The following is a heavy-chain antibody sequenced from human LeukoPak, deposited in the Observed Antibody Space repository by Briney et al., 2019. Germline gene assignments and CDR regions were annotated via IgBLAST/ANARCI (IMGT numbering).Heavy chain of an antibody. CDR1: GYTFTSYD. D-gene: IGHD3-3*01. CDR2: ISGYNGNT. V-gene: IGHV1-18*01. J-gene: IGHJ6*03. CDR3: AREAYYDFDAGYYMDV. Sequence: LWASVTVSCKASGYTFTSYDINWVRQATGQGLEWMGWISGYNGNTNYGQTLQGRVTMTTDTSTSTAYMELTSLRSDDTAVYYCAREAYYDFDAGYYMDVWGKGTTVTVSS.